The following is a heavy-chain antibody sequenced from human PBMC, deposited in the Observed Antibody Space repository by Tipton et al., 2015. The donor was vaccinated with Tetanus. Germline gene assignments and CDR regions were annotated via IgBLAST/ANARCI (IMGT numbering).Heavy chain of an antibody. D-gene: IGHD1-26*01. J-gene: IGHJ4*02. CDR1: GGSISSGGYY. Sequence: LSLTCTVSGGSISSGGYYWSWIRQHPGKGLEWIGDIYYSGSTYYNLSLKSRVTISVDTSKNQFSLKLNSVTAADTAVYYCARDQARGARGWNYFDYWGQGTLVTVSS. CDR3: ARDQARGARGWNYFDY. CDR2: IYYSGST. V-gene: IGHV4-31*03.